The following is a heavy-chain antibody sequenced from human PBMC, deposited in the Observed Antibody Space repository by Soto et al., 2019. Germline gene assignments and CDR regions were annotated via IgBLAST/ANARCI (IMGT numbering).Heavy chain of an antibody. J-gene: IGHJ4*02. V-gene: IGHV3-74*01. CDR2: INSDGSST. CDR3: ARDFEY. CDR1: GFTFSTFW. Sequence: VQLVESGGGVVQPGRSLRLSCAASGFTFSTFWMHWVRQAPGKGLVWVSRINSDGSSTNYADSVKGRVTISRDNAKNTLYLQLNSLRPEDTAVYYCARDFEYWGQGTLVTVSS.